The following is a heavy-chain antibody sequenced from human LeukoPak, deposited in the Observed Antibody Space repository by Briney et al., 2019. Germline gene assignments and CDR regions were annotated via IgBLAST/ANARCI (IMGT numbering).Heavy chain of an antibody. J-gene: IGHJ4*02. CDR2: IWNDGSET. CDR1: GFIFSNYG. D-gene: IGHD6-13*01. Sequence: PGGSLRLSCAASGFIFSNYGMLWVRQAPGKRLEWVAVIWNDGSETFHADSVKGRFRIARDNSKNTLYLQMNSLRAEDTAVYFCARDMGRAWYGPPDYWGQGTLVTVSS. V-gene: IGHV3-33*01. CDR3: ARDMGRAWYGPPDY.